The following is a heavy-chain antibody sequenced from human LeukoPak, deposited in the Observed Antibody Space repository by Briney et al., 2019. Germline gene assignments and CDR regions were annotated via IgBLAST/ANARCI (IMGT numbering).Heavy chain of an antibody. J-gene: IGHJ4*02. Sequence: SETLSLTCAVSGVSISDYYCGWIWQPAGQGLEWIGRIHTSGSTNYNPSLLGRVAMSVDTSKNHFSLRLSSVTAADTAVYYCASYQRLGEPEGYWGQGTLVTVSS. CDR1: GVSISDYY. CDR2: IHTSGST. D-gene: IGHD3-16*01. CDR3: ASYQRLGEPEGY. V-gene: IGHV4-4*07.